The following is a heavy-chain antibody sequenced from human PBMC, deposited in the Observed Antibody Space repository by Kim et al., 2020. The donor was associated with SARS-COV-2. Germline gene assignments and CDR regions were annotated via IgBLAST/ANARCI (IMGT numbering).Heavy chain of an antibody. V-gene: IGHV3-7*01. J-gene: IGHJ4*02. CDR3: ARSVFGENY. D-gene: IGHD3-10*02. CDR1: GFTFSHDW. CDR2: INQDGSES. Sequence: GGSLRLSCAASGFTFSHDWMTWVRQAPGKGLEWVANINQDGSESYYVDSVKGRFTISRDNAKNSLYLQMNSLRVEDTAVYYCARSVFGENYWGQGNLV.